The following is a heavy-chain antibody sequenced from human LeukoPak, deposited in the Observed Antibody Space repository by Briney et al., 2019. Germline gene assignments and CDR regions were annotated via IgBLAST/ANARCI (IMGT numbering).Heavy chain of an antibody. J-gene: IGHJ4*02. V-gene: IGHV3-21*01. CDR2: ISSSSSYI. Sequence: PGGSLRLSCAASGFTFSRYWMGWVRQAPGKGLEWVSSISSSSSYIYYADSVKGRFTISRDNAKNSLYLQMNSLRAEDTAVYYCARVVEIAVAGPGYWGQGTLVTVSS. D-gene: IGHD6-19*01. CDR3: ARVVEIAVAGPGY. CDR1: GFTFSRYW.